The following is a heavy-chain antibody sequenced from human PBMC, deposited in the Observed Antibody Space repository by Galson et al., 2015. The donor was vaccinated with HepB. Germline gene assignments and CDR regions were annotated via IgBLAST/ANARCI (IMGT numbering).Heavy chain of an antibody. Sequence: QSGAEVKKPGASVKVSCKASGYTFTSYGISWVRQAPGQGLEWMGWISAYNGNTNYAQKLQGRVTMTTDTSTSTAYMELRSLRSDDTAVYYCARVGEGEIVVVPAATADFDYWGQGTLVTVSS. J-gene: IGHJ4*02. CDR2: ISAYNGNT. CDR1: GYTFTSYG. D-gene: IGHD2-2*01. CDR3: ARVGEGEIVVVPAATADFDY. V-gene: IGHV1-18*01.